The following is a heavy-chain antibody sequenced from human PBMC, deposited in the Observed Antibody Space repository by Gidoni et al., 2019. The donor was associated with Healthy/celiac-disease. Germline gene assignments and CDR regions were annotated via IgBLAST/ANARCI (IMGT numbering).Heavy chain of an antibody. Sequence: EVQLVESGGGLVQPGGSLRLSCAASGFTFSSYSMNWVRQAPGKGLEWFSYISSSSSTIYYADSVKGRFTISRDNAKNSLYLQMNSLRAEDTAVYYCARWNIAVAGSGLDYWGQGTLVTVSS. CDR1: GFTFSSYS. J-gene: IGHJ4*02. D-gene: IGHD6-19*01. CDR2: ISSSSSTI. V-gene: IGHV3-48*01. CDR3: ARWNIAVAGSGLDY.